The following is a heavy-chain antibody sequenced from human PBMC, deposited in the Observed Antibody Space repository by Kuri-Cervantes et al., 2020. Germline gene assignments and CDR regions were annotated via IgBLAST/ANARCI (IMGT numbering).Heavy chain of an antibody. CDR2: ISGSGGST. Sequence: GESLKISCAASGFTFSSYAMSWVRQAPGKGLEWVSAISGSGGSTYYADSVKGRFTISRDNAKNSLYLQMNNLRVEDTAVYYCAREGGGYYIDSWGQGTPVTVSS. CDR1: GFTFSSYA. CDR3: AREGGGYYIDS. D-gene: IGHD3-10*01. V-gene: IGHV3-23*01. J-gene: IGHJ4*02.